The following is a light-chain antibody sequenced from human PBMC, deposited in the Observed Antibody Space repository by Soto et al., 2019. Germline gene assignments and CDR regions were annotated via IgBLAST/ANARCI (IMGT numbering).Light chain of an antibody. CDR1: QDISDY. J-gene: IGKJ1*01. Sequence: DIQLTQSPSFLSASVGDRVTITCRASQDISDYLAWYQQKPGKAPKLLIYAASTLKSGVPSRFSGSGSGTEFTLTISSLQPEDFATYYCQQLYSYPPWTFGQGTKVEIK. CDR2: AAS. CDR3: QQLYSYPPWT. V-gene: IGKV1-9*01.